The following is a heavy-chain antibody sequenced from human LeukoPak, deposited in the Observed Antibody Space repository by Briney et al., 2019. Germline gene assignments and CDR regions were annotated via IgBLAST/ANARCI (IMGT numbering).Heavy chain of an antibody. J-gene: IGHJ4*02. Sequence: PGGSLRLSCAASGFTFSSYAMSWFRQAPGKGLEWASTISGSGDDTYYADSVKGRFTISRDNSKNTLYLQMISLRAEDTAVYYCAKDRGSSGWNGLDYWGQGTLVTVSS. D-gene: IGHD6-19*01. CDR3: AKDRGSSGWNGLDY. V-gene: IGHV3-23*01. CDR2: ISGSGDDT. CDR1: GFTFSSYA.